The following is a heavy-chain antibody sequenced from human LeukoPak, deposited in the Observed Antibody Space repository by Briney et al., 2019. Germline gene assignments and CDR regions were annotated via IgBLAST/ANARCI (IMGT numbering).Heavy chain of an antibody. D-gene: IGHD3-9*01. J-gene: IGHJ4*02. CDR2: ISYDGSNK. CDR1: GFTFSSYG. V-gene: IGHV3-30*18. CDR3: AKAGIRYFDWLLDY. Sequence: GRSLRLSCAASGFTFSSYGMHWVRQAPGKGLEGVAVISYDGSNKYYADSVKGRFTISRDNSKNTLYLQMNSLRAEDTAFFFCAKAGIRYFDWLLDYWGQGTLVTVSS.